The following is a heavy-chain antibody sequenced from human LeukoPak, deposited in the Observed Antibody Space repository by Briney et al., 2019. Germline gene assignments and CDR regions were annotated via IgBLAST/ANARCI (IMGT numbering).Heavy chain of an antibody. CDR3: ARQRGHSSGWYSYYYGMDV. D-gene: IGHD6-19*01. CDR2: IYYSGST. Sequence: SETLSLTCTVSGGSISSSSYYWGWIRQPPGKGLEWIGSIYYSGSTYYNPSLKSRVTISVDTSKNQFSLKLSSVTAADTAVYYCARQRGHSSGWYSYYYGMDVWGQGTTVTVSS. V-gene: IGHV4-39*01. J-gene: IGHJ6*02. CDR1: GGSISSSSYY.